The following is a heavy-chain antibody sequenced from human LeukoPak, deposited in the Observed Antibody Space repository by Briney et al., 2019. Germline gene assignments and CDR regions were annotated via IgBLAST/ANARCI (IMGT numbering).Heavy chain of an antibody. D-gene: IGHD1-26*01. Sequence: VASVKVSCKASGGTFSSYTIGWVRQAPGQGLEWMGRIIPILGIANYAQKFQGRVTITADKSTSTAYMELSSLRSEDTAVYYCARVGWAAGRFDPWGQGTLVTVSS. CDR2: IIPILGIA. CDR1: GGTFSSYT. CDR3: ARVGWAAGRFDP. V-gene: IGHV1-69*02. J-gene: IGHJ5*02.